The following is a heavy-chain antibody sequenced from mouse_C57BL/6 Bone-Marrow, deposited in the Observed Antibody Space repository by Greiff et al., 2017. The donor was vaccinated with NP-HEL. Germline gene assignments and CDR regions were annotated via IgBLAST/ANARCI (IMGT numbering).Heavy chain of an antibody. J-gene: IGHJ3*01. CDR1: GYTFTSYG. D-gene: IGHD2-4*01. V-gene: IGHV1-81*01. CDR2: IYPRSGNT. Sequence: QVQLQQSGAELARPGASVKLSCKASGYTFTSYGISWVKQRTGQGLEWIGEIYPRSGNTYYNEKFKGKATLTADKSSSTAYMELRSRTSEDSAVYLCARGGVSIYYDYDGAWFAYWGQGTLVTVSA. CDR3: ARGGVSIYYDYDGAWFAY.